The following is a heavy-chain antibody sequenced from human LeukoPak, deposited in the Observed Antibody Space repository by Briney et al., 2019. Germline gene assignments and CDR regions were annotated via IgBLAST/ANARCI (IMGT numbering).Heavy chain of an antibody. V-gene: IGHV3-33*01. CDR1: GFSFSNYG. J-gene: IGHJ4*02. CDR2: IWYDGSNK. CDR3: ATEGVAVAGFDY. Sequence: GGSLRLSCAASGFSFSNYGMHGVRQAPGKGLEWVAIIWYDGSNKFYADSVKGRFTISRDNSKNTLYLQMNSLRVEDTAVYYCATEGVAVAGFDYWGQGTLVTVSS. D-gene: IGHD6-19*01.